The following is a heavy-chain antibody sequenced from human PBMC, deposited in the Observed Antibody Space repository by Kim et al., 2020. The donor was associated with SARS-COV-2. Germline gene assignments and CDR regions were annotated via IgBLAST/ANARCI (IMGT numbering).Heavy chain of an antibody. D-gene: IGHD3-16*01. V-gene: IGHV1-2*02. CDR3: ARDEVPSILGMEDV. J-gene: IGHJ6*02. Sequence: ASVKVSCKASGYTFTDFHIHWVRQAPGQGLEWMGWIDPKNGDTHYAQSFQGRVTITRDTSVSTAYLDLSRLRSDDAAVYYCARDEVPSILGMEDVWGQGITVTVSS. CDR2: IDPKNGDT. CDR1: GYTFTDFH.